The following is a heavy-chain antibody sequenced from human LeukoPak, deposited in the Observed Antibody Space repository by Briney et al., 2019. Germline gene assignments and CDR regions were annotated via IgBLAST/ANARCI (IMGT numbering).Heavy chain of an antibody. V-gene: IGHV3-21*01. CDR1: GFTFSTFA. D-gene: IGHD6-13*01. J-gene: IGHJ3*02. Sequence: GGSLRLSCAASGFTFSTFAMIWVRQPPGKGLEWVSSISSSSSYIYYADSVKGRFTISRDNAKNSLYLQMNSLRVEDTAVYHCARAAAADAFDIWGQGTMVTVSS. CDR3: ARAAAADAFDI. CDR2: ISSSSSYI.